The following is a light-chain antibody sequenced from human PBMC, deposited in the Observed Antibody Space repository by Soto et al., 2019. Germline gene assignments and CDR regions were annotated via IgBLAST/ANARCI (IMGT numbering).Light chain of an antibody. J-gene: IGLJ3*02. CDR1: SSNIGSHY. Sequence: QSVVTQPPSASGTPGQRVTISCSGSSSNIGSHYVYWYQQLPGTAPKLLIYRNNQRPSGVPDRFSGSKSGTSASLAITGLQAEDEADYYCQSYDSSLFWVFGGGTKLTVL. V-gene: IGLV1-47*01. CDR3: QSYDSSLFWV. CDR2: RNN.